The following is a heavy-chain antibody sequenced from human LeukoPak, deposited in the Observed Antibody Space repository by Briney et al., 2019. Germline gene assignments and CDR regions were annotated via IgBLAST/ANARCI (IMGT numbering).Heavy chain of an antibody. Sequence: SETLSLTCSVSGASISGGTYYWGWIRQPPGKGLEWIGSIYYTGSTYDNPSLRSRVTISVDTSKNQFSLKLSSVTAADTAVYYCARRGGSGRAFDYWGQGTLVTVSS. CDR3: ARRGGSGRAFDY. CDR1: GASISGGTYY. D-gene: IGHD1-26*01. CDR2: IYYTGST. V-gene: IGHV4-39*01. J-gene: IGHJ4*02.